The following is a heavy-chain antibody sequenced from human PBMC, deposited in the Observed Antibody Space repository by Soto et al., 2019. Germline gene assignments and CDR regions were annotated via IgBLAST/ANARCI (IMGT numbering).Heavy chain of an antibody. CDR2: IFFGWSS. CDR3: ARGRNFKRELLWSGESRSHYYGLDV. CDR1: GGSISSSNYL. D-gene: IGHD3-10*01. J-gene: IGHJ6*02. V-gene: IGHV4-31*01. Sequence: PSETLSLTCSFSGGSISSSNYLYNWIRQHPGRGVEWIGLIFFGWSSYYNPPLKSLVTMSLDKSEIQISLRMYCVTAADTAIYYCARGRNFKRELLWSGESRSHYYGLDVWGQGTTVTVSS.